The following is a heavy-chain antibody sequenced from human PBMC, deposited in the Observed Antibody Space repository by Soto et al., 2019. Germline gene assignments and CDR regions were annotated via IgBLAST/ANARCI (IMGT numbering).Heavy chain of an antibody. Sequence: ASETLSLTCTVSGGSISSGGYYWSWIRQHPGKGLEWIGYIYYSGSTYYNPSLKSRVTISVDTSKNQFSLKLSSVTAADTAVYYCARGTILYYYDSSGYPFFDYWGQGTLVTVSS. CDR1: GGSISSGGYY. CDR2: IYYSGST. J-gene: IGHJ4*02. D-gene: IGHD3-22*01. V-gene: IGHV4-31*03. CDR3: ARGTILYYYDSSGYPFFDY.